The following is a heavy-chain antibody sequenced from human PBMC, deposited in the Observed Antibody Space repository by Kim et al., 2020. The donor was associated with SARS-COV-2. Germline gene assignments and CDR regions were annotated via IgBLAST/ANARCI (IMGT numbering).Heavy chain of an antibody. CDR1: GFTFSSYG. V-gene: IGHV3-33*05. J-gene: IGHJ6*02. Sequence: GGSLRLSCAASGFTFSSYGMHWVRQAPGKGLEWVAVISYDGSNKYYADSVKGRFTISRDNSKNTLYLQMNSLRAEDTAVYYCARRRGVKYYYYGMDVWGQGTTVPVSS. D-gene: IGHD3-10*01. CDR2: ISYDGSNK. CDR3: ARRRGVKYYYYGMDV.